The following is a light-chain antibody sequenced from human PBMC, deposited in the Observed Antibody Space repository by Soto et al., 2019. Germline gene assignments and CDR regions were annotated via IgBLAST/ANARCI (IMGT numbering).Light chain of an antibody. J-gene: IGKJ5*01. Sequence: EVVLTQSTATLSLSPGERDALSCKASQSVHNFLAWYQQKPGQAPRLLIYGASTRAAGVPPRFSGSGSGTDFTLTIRSLEPEDFAVYYCQQRSNWPPITFGQGTRREIK. CDR2: GAS. V-gene: IGKV3-11*01. CDR3: QQRSNWPPIT. CDR1: QSVHNF.